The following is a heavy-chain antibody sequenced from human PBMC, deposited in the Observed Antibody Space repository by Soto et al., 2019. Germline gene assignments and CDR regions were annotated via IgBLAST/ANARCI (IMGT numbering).Heavy chain of an antibody. CDR2: IIPIPGTA. CDR3: ARSQGSSTSLEIYYYYYSGMDV. D-gene: IGHD2-2*01. V-gene: IGHV1-69*01. J-gene: IGHJ6*02. CDR1: GGTFGSYA. Sequence: QVQLVQSGAEVKKPGSSVKVSCKASGGTFGSYAISWVRQAPGQGLEWMGGIIPIPGTANYAQKFQGRVTIAADESTSTAYMELSSLRSEDKAVYYCARSQGSSTSLEIYYYYYSGMDVWGQGTTVTVSS.